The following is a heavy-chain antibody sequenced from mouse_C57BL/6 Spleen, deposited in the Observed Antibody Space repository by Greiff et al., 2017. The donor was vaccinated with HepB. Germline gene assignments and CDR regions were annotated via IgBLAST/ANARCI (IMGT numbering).Heavy chain of an antibody. CDR2: IYPGDGDT. V-gene: IGHV1-82*01. Sequence: VQLQQSGPELVKPGASVKISCKASGYAFSSSWMNWVKQRPGKGLEWIGRIYPGDGDTNYNGKFKGKATLTADKSSSTAYMQLSSLTSEDSAVYFCARGGSTVVPAYWGQGTLVTVSA. CDR1: GYAFSSSW. J-gene: IGHJ3*01. D-gene: IGHD1-1*01. CDR3: ARGGSTVVPAY.